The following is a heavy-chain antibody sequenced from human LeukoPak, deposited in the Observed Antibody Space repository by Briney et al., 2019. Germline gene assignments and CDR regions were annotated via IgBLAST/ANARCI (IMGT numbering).Heavy chain of an antibody. CDR2: IYSGGST. CDR3: ARGWRTDAFEI. V-gene: IGHV3-53*01. J-gene: IGHJ3*02. Sequence: GGSLRLPCAASGFIVSSNYVSWVRQAPGKGLEWVSVIYSGGSTYYADSVKGRFTISRDNSKNTLYLQMNSLRAEDTAVYYCARGWRTDAFEIWGPGSLFTVSS. CDR1: GFIVSSNY. D-gene: IGHD5-24*01.